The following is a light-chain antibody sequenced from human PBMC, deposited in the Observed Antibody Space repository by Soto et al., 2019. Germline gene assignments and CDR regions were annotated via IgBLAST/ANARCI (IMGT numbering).Light chain of an antibody. Sequence: EIVLSHSPATLSLSPGERATLSGRASQSFCSYLAWYQQTPGQAPRLLFYDASNRATGIPARFSGSGSGTDFTLNISRLEPEEVAVYYWQHRSNRCTFGPGTKVDIK. CDR3: QHRSNRCT. V-gene: IGKV3-11*01. J-gene: IGKJ3*01. CDR2: DAS. CDR1: QSFCSY.